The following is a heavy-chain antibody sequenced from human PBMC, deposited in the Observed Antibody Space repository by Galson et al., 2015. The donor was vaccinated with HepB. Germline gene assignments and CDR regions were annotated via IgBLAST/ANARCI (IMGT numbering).Heavy chain of an antibody. CDR2: IYYTGVS. Sequence: ETLSLTCTVSGGSISDYYWSWIRLPPGKGLECMGYIYYTGVSTYSPSLKSRISMSVDSANNHLSLKLSSVTAADTAVYYCARLGSSWSRQDFEFRGQGILVTVSS. V-gene: IGHV4-59*01. CDR3: ARLGSSWSRQDFEF. D-gene: IGHD6-19*01. J-gene: IGHJ4*02. CDR1: GGSISDYY.